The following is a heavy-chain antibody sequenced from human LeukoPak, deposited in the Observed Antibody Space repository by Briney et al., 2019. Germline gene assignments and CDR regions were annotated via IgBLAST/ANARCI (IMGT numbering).Heavy chain of an antibody. D-gene: IGHD3-10*01. CDR3: ARVRYYDPGRFLDY. CDR1: GVTFSGFY. CDR2: ISSGGSSV. V-gene: IGHV3-11*04. J-gene: IGHJ4*02. Sequence: GGSLRLSCAVSGVTFSGFYMTWIRQAPGKGLEWVAYISSGGSSVYYADSVRGRFTISTDNAKNSLYLQMNSLGAEDTAVYHCARVRYYDPGRFLDYWGQGSLVTVSS.